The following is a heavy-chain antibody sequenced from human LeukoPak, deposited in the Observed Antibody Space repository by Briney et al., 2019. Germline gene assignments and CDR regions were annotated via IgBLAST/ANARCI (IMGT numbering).Heavy chain of an antibody. Sequence: PGGSLRLSCAASGFTFSNAWMSWVRQAPGKGLELVGRIKSKTDGGTTDYAAPVKGRFTISRDDSKNTLYLQMNSLKTEDTAVYYCTTDAVATTYYYYYYYMDVWGKGTTVTVSS. V-gene: IGHV3-15*01. D-gene: IGHD5-12*01. CDR2: IKSKTDGGTT. CDR3: TTDAVATTYYYYYYYMDV. CDR1: GFTFSNAW. J-gene: IGHJ6*03.